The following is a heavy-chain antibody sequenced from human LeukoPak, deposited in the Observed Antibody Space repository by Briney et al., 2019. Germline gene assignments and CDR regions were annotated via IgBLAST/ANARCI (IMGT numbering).Heavy chain of an antibody. D-gene: IGHD1-26*01. Sequence: GESLKISRQGSEYTFTSSWIGWVRQMPGKGLEWMGSVFPGDSDTRYLPSFEGQVTISADKAINTAYLQWSSLKASDTAMYYCARHRGAKDGSDIWGRGTMVTVAS. CDR2: VFPGDSDT. J-gene: IGHJ3*02. CDR3: ARHRGAKDGSDI. V-gene: IGHV5-51*01. CDR1: EYTFTSSW.